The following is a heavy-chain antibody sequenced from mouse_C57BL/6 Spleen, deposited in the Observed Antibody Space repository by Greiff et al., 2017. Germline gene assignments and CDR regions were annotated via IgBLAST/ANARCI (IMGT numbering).Heavy chain of an antibody. V-gene: IGHV1-52*01. CDR1: GYTFTSYW. Sequence: VQLQQPGAELVRPGSSVKLSCKASGYTFTSYWMHWVKQRPIQGLEWIGNIDPSDSETHYNQKFKDKATLTVDKSSSTAYMQLSSLTSEDSAVYYCARGKGYDDPWFAYWGQGTLVTVSA. CDR2: IDPSDSET. CDR3: ARGKGYDDPWFAY. J-gene: IGHJ3*01. D-gene: IGHD2-14*01.